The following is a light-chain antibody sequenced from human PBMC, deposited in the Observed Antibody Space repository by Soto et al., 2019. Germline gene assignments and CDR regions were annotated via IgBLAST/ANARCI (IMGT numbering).Light chain of an antibody. CDR2: GAS. V-gene: IGKV3-20*01. CDR3: QQHGTSPRT. J-gene: IGKJ1*01. Sequence: EVVLTQSRGTLSLSPGERATLSCRASQGVDGIFLAWYQQKPGRAPRLLIYGASSRATGIPDRFSGSGSGTDFTLIISRLEPEDFAVYYCQQHGTSPRTFGHGTKVEI. CDR1: QGVDGIF.